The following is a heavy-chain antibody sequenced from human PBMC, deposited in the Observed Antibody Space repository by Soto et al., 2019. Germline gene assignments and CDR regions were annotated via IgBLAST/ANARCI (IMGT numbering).Heavy chain of an antibody. D-gene: IGHD2-8*01. CDR3: ARELIGVSPWFDP. V-gene: IGHV1-2*02. CDR1: GYTFTGYY. Sequence: ASVKVSCKAFGYTFTGYYMHWVRQAPGQGLEWMGWINPNSGGTNSAQKFQGRVTMTRDTSISTAYMELSSLTSDDTAVYYCARELIGVSPWFDPWGQGTLVTVSS. J-gene: IGHJ5*02. CDR2: INPNSGGT.